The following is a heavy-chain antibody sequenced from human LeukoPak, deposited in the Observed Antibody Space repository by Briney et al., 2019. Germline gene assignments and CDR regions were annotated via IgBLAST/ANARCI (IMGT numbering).Heavy chain of an antibody. D-gene: IGHD3-22*01. Sequence: QSGGSLRLSCAASGFTFSSYSMNWVRQAPGKGQEWVSYISSSSSTIYYADSVKGRFTISRDNAKNSLYLQMNSLRAEDTAVYYCARGSTYYDSSGQVPFDYWGQGTLVTVSS. CDR3: ARGSTYYDSSGQVPFDY. V-gene: IGHV3-48*01. J-gene: IGHJ4*02. CDR2: ISSSSSTI. CDR1: GFTFSSYS.